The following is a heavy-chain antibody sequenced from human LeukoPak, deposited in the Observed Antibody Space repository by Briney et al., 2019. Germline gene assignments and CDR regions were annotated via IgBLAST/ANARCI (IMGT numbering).Heavy chain of an antibody. V-gene: IGHV1-2*02. Sequence: ASVKVSCKASGYTFTGYYMHWVRQAPGQGLEWMGWINPNTGGTNYAQKFQGRVTMTRDTSINTAYMELSRLRSDDTAMYYCAREDSDSSGYQDSWGQGTLVTVSS. CDR3: AREDSDSSGYQDS. CDR1: GYTFTGYY. J-gene: IGHJ4*02. CDR2: INPNTGGT. D-gene: IGHD3-22*01.